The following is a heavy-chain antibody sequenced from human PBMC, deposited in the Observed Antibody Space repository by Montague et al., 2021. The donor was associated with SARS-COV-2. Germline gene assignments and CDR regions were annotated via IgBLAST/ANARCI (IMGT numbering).Heavy chain of an antibody. CDR3: ARGRGSYIDY. D-gene: IGHD1-26*01. Sequence: SLRLSCAASGFTFTSYSMSWARQAPGAGLEWVSFISTSSDIIIYRDSVKGRFTISRDNAKNSVYLQMNSLRDEDTALYYCARGRGSYIDYWGQGTLVSVSS. CDR2: ISTSSDII. V-gene: IGHV3-48*02. J-gene: IGHJ4*02. CDR1: GFTFTSYS.